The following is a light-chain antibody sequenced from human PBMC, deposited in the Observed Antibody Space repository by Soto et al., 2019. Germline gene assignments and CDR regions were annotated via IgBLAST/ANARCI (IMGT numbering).Light chain of an antibody. CDR2: AAS. J-gene: IGKJ3*01. CDR3: LKYNSAPLP. V-gene: IGKV1-27*01. Sequence: DIQMTQSPSSLSASVGDRVTITCRASQAISTYLAWYQQKPGKVPKLLIYAASTLQSGVPSRFSGSGFGTCFTLTISRLQPEDVASYYGLKYNSAPLPVGRRNKVNL. CDR1: QAISTY.